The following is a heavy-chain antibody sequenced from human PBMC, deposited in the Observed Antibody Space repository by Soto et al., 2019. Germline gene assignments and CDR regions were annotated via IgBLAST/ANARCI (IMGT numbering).Heavy chain of an antibody. Sequence: PGGSLRLSCAASGFTFSNYGMHWVRQAPGKGLEWVAVISYDGSNKYYADSVKGRFTISRDNSKNTLYLQMNSLSAEDTAVYYCAKDLGSGSYLFDAFDIWGQGTMVTVSS. CDR2: ISYDGSNK. CDR1: GFTFSNYG. V-gene: IGHV3-30*18. J-gene: IGHJ3*02. CDR3: AKDLGSGSYLFDAFDI. D-gene: IGHD1-26*01.